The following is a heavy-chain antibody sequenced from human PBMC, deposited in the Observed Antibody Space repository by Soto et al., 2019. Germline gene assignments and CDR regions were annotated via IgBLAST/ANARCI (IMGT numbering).Heavy chain of an antibody. CDR1: GFTFSSYA. D-gene: IGHD1-1*01. CDR3: AKEGRNDLPYYYYGMDV. CDR2: ISGSGGST. J-gene: IGHJ6*02. V-gene: IGHV3-23*01. Sequence: PGGSLRLSCAASGFTFSSYAMSWVRQAPGKGLEWVSAISGSGGSTYYADSVKGRFTISRDNSKNTLYLQMNSLRAEDTAVYYCAKEGRNDLPYYYYGMDVWGQGTTVTVSS.